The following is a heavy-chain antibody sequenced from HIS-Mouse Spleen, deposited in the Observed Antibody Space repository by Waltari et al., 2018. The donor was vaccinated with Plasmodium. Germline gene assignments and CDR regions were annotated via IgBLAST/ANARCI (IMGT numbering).Heavy chain of an antibody. D-gene: IGHD6-6*01. J-gene: IGHJ4*02. CDR2: INHSGST. V-gene: IGHV4-34*01. CDR1: GGSFSGYY. Sequence: QVQLQQWGAGLLKPSETLSLTCAVYGGSFSGYYWSWLRPPPGKGLEWIGEINHSGSTNYNPSLKSRVTISVDTSKNQFSLKLSSVTAADTAVYYCARTGSIAAPDPPDYWGQGTLVTVSS. CDR3: ARTGSIAAPDPPDY.